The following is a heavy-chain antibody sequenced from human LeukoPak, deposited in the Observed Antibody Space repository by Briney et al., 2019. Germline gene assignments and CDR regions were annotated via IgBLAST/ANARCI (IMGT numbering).Heavy chain of an antibody. CDR2: ISAYNGNT. V-gene: IGHV1-18*01. J-gene: IGHJ4*02. Sequence: ASVKVSCKASGYTFASYGIRWVRQAPGQGLEWMGWISAYNGNTNYAQKLQGRVTMTTDTSTSTAYMELRSLRSDDTAVYYCARESSNFHFDYWGQGTLVTVSS. CDR3: ARESSNFHFDY. D-gene: IGHD4-11*01. CDR1: GYTFASYG.